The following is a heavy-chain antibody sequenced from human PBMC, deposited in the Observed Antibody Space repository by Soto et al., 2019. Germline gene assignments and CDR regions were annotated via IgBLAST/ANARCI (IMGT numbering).Heavy chain of an antibody. CDR3: ARQRRYSRENYYGMDV. Sequence: GESLKISCKGSGYSFTSYWISWVRQMPGKGLEWMGRIDPSDSYTNYSPSFQGHVTISADKSISTAYLQWSSLKASDTAMYYCARQRRYSRENYYGMDVWGQGTTVTVSS. D-gene: IGHD1-26*01. J-gene: IGHJ6*02. CDR1: GYSFTSYW. CDR2: IDPSDSYT. V-gene: IGHV5-10-1*01.